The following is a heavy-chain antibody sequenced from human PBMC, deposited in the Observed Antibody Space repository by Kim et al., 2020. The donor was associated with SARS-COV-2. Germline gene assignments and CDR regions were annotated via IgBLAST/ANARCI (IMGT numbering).Heavy chain of an antibody. CDR3: AREGIYGDYVMNWFDP. D-gene: IGHD4-17*01. CDR2: INPSGGST. CDR1: GYTFTSYY. Sequence: ASVKVSCKASGYTFTSYYMHWVRQAPGQGLEWMGIINPSGGSTSYAQKFQGRVTMTRDTSTSTVYMELSSLRSEDTAVYYCAREGIYGDYVMNWFDPWGQGTLVTVSS. V-gene: IGHV1-46*01. J-gene: IGHJ5*02.